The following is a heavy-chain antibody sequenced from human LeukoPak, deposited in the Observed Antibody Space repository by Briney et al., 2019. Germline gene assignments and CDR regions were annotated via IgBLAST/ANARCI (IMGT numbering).Heavy chain of an antibody. CDR2: IKSDGSGI. V-gene: IGHV3-74*01. Sequence: PGGSLRLSCAASGFSFSNTWMHWVRQAPGKGLVWVARIKSDGSGITYADSVEGRFTISRDNPRNTLYLQMNSLRGEDTAVYYCARERGVSHPFDYWGQGTPVTVSS. D-gene: IGHD2-21*01. J-gene: IGHJ4*02. CDR1: GFSFSNTW. CDR3: ARERGVSHPFDY.